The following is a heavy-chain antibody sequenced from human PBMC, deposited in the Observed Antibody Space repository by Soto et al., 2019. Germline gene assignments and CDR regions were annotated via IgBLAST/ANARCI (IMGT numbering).Heavy chain of an antibody. CDR3: ATNGDCSRGICYWHVEY. CDR1: GFNFNYYA. D-gene: IGHD2-15*01. V-gene: IGHV3-23*01. Sequence: EVHLQGSGGGLVQPGGSLRLSCAASGFNFNYYAMNWVRRAPGKGLEWVSAISASGGDTYYADSVKGRFTISRDNSKNTQSLQMNSLRAEDTAVYYCATNGDCSRGICYWHVEYWGQGILVTVSS. J-gene: IGHJ4*02. CDR2: ISASGGDT.